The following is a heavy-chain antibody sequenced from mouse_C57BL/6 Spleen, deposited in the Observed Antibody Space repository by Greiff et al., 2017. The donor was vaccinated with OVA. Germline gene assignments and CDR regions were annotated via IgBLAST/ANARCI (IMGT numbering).Heavy chain of an antibody. J-gene: IGHJ4*01. V-gene: IGHV1-54*01. Sequence: QVQLQQSGAELVRPGTSVKVSCKASGYAFTNYLIEWVKQRPGQGLEWIGVINPGSGGTNYNEKFKGKATLTADQSSSTAYMQLSSLTSEDSAVYFCAKYDYDRGIYAMDYWGQGTSVTVSS. CDR2: INPGSGGT. CDR1: GYAFTNYL. CDR3: AKYDYDRGIYAMDY. D-gene: IGHD2-4*01.